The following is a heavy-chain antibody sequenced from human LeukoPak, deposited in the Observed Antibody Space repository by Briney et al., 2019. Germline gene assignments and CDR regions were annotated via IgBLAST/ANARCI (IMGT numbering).Heavy chain of an antibody. Sequence: PGGSLRLSCAASGFTFSNFGMHWVRQAPGKGLEWVAFIRSEGTNKYYLDSVEGRFTVSRDNSKNTLFLQMNSLRPEDTAIYYCAKDPSNASRTLDIWGQGTLVVVS. CDR1: GFTFSNFG. CDR3: AKDPSNASRTLDI. D-gene: IGHD3-16*01. V-gene: IGHV3-30*02. CDR2: IRSEGTNK. J-gene: IGHJ3*02.